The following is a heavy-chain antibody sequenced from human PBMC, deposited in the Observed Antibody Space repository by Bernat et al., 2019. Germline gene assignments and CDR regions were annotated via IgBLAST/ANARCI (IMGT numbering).Heavy chain of an antibody. CDR1: GGSISSGGYS. D-gene: IGHD3-16*02. Sequence: QLQLQESGSGLVKPSQTLSLTCAVSGGSISSGGYSWSWIRQPPGKGLEWIGYIYHSGSTYYNPSLKSRVTISVDRSKNQFSLKLSSVTAADTAVYYCARGDYVWGSYRFASFDYWGQGTLVTVSS. V-gene: IGHV4-30-2*01. CDR3: ARGDYVWGSYRFASFDY. CDR2: IYHSGST. J-gene: IGHJ4*02.